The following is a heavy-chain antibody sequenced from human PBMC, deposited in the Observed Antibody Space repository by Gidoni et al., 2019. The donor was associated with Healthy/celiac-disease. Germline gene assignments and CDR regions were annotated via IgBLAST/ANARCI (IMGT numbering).Heavy chain of an antibody. CDR1: GGTFSSYA. V-gene: IGHV1-69*06. CDR3: ARSQVPAAMVDY. D-gene: IGHD2-2*01. J-gene: IGHJ4*02. CDR2: IISIFGTA. Sequence: QVQLVQSGAEVTKPGSSVKVSCKASGGTFSSYAISWVRQAPGQGLEWMGGIISIFGTANYEQKYKGRVTINANKSTSTDYMKLSSMRSEDTAVYYCARSQVPAAMVDYWGQGTLVTVSS.